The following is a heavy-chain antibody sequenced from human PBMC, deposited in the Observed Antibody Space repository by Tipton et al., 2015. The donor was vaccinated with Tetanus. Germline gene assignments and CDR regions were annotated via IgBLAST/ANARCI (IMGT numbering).Heavy chain of an antibody. CDR1: GGSISSGGYS. Sequence: TLSLTCAVSGGSISSGGYSWNWIRQSPGKGLECIGYIYPRGTTFYNPSLESRVTISVDTSKNQFSLKLSSVTAADTAVYYCARGDYYGSGTYDVWGQGTTVTVPS. D-gene: IGHD3-10*01. V-gene: IGHV4-30-2*06. CDR3: ARGDYYGSGTYDV. J-gene: IGHJ6*02. CDR2: IYPRGTT.